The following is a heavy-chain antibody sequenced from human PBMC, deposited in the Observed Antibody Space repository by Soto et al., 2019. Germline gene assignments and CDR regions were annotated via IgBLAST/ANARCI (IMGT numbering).Heavy chain of an antibody. CDR3: VRECRPLDRGARCYYGMDV. D-gene: IGHD3-10*01. CDR1: GASMSSYY. Sequence: HVQLQESGPGVVKPAETLSLTCSVSGASMSSYYWSWIRQPAAKGLEWIGRIHTSGRTNYNPSLKSRVTMSVVTSNNQFSLKLSFVTAADTAVYYCVRECRPLDRGARCYYGMDVWGRGTTVTVSS. CDR2: IHTSGRT. J-gene: IGHJ6*02. V-gene: IGHV4-4*07.